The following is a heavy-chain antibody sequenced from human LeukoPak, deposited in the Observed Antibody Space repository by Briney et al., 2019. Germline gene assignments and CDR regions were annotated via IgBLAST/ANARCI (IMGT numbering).Heavy chain of an antibody. CDR3: AREIYSDYVGAQHFDY. D-gene: IGHD4-11*01. J-gene: IGHJ4*02. Sequence: PSETLSLTCTVSGGSISSSSYYWGWIRQPPGKGLEWIGSIYYSGRTHYNPSLKSRVTISVDTSKNQFSLKLSSVTTADTAVYYCAREIYSDYVGAQHFDYWGQGTLVTVSS. CDR1: GGSISSSSYY. CDR2: IYYSGRT. V-gene: IGHV4-39*01.